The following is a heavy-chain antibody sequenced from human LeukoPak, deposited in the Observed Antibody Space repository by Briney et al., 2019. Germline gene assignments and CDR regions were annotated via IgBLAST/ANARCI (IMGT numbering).Heavy chain of an antibody. CDR3: ARDKVGGIAAAGTRPGDDYYYGMDV. J-gene: IGHJ6*02. V-gene: IGHV3-33*01. CDR1: GFTFSNYG. CDR2: IWYDGSNK. D-gene: IGHD6-13*01. Sequence: GGSLRLSCAASGFTFSNYGMHWVRQAPGKGLEWVAVIWYDGSNKYYADSVKGRFTISRDNSKNTLYLQMNSLRAEDTAVYYCARDKVGGIAAAGTRPGDDYYYGMDVWGQGTTVTVSS.